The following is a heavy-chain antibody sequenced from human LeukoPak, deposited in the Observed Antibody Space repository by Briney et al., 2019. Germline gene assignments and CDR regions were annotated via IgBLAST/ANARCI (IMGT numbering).Heavy chain of an antibody. CDR1: GYTFTSFG. D-gene: IGHD5-18*01. CDR3: VRDLGVDTSMIFFDF. CDR2: ISAYNGNT. J-gene: IGHJ4*02. V-gene: IGHV1-18*01. Sequence: ASVTVSCKAPGYTFTSFGISWVRQAPGQGLEWMGWISAYNGNTRSAQKFQGRVTMTTDTSTSTAYMELRSLRSDDTAVFYCVRDLGVDTSMIFFDFWGQGTLVTVSS.